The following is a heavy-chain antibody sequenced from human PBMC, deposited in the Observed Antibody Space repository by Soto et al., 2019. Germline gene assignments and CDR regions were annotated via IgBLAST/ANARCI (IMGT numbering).Heavy chain of an antibody. Sequence: QMQLVESGGGVVRPGRSLRLSCVASGFTFSSYGMHGVRQAPGKGLGWGAVIWYDGSNQYYADSVKGRFTISRDNSKNTLYLQMNSLRAEDSAVFYCARNYGEFTYYYYGMDVWGQGTTVTVSS. J-gene: IGHJ6*02. D-gene: IGHD4-17*01. V-gene: IGHV3-33*01. CDR1: GFTFSSYG. CDR2: IWYDGSNQ. CDR3: ARNYGEFTYYYYGMDV.